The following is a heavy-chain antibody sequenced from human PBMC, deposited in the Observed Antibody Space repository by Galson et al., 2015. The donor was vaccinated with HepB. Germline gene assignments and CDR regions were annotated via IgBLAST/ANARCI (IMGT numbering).Heavy chain of an antibody. D-gene: IGHD1-1*01. CDR3: AKDEGHPVLYYYYGMDV. V-gene: IGHV3-30*18. CDR2: ISYDGSNK. CDR1: GFTFSSYG. J-gene: IGHJ6*02. Sequence: SLRLSCAASGFTFSSYGMHWVRQAPGKGLEWVAVISYDGSNKYYADSVKGRFTISRDNSKNTLYLQMNSLRAEDTAVYYCAKDEGHPVLYYYYGMDVWGQGTTVTVSS.